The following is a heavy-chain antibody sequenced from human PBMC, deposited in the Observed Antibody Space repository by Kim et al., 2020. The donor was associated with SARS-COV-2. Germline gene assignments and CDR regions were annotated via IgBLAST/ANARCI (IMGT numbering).Heavy chain of an antibody. J-gene: IGHJ4*02. CDR3: TTDPRYGSGFYYFDY. Sequence: APVKGRFTISRDDSKNTLYLQMNSLKTEDTAVYYCTTDPRYGSGFYYFDYWGQGTLVTVSS. V-gene: IGHV3-15*01. D-gene: IGHD3-10*01.